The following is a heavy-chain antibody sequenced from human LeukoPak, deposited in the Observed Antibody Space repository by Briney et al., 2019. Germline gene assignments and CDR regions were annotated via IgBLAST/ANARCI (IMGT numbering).Heavy chain of an antibody. V-gene: IGHV1-8*01. CDR2: MNPNNGNT. Sequence: ASVKLSCKASGYTFTRYDINWVRQAPGQGLEWLGWMNPNNGNTGYAQKFQGRVTMTRSTSIDTAYMELNTLTSDDTAAYYCARGFYYHGLDVWGQGTTVTVSS. CDR1: GYTFTRYD. J-gene: IGHJ6*02. CDR3: ARGFYYHGLDV.